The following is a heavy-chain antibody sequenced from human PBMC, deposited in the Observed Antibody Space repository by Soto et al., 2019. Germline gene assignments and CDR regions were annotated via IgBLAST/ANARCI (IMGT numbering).Heavy chain of an antibody. CDR3: AREASVLIPAAQPSRFDS. V-gene: IGHV1-18*01. CDR1: GYSFMKYG. CDR2: ISPYSGYT. J-gene: IGHJ4*02. D-gene: IGHD2-2*01. Sequence: ASVKVSCKGFGYSFMKYGINWVRQAPGQRLEWVGWISPYSGYTHSAQKFHGRLTLTTDTAASTAYMELRILRSADTALYYCAREASVLIPAAQPSRFDSWGQGTLLTVSS.